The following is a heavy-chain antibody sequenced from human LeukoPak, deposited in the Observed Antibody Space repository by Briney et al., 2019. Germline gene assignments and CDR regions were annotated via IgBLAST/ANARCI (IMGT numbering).Heavy chain of an antibody. D-gene: IGHD3-22*01. V-gene: IGHV4-39*01. J-gene: IGHJ4*02. CDR3: TRHPRATFSYDTSAPQDIDH. CDR2: IYFRETT. Sequence: PSETLSLTCSVSGGSITSSSNYWAFIRQPPGKGLEWIGSIYFRETTSYNPSLRGRVTISVDTSKSLLSLSLSSVTAADTAIYYCTRHPRATFSYDTSAPQDIDHWGQGTLVTVSS. CDR1: GGSITSSSNY.